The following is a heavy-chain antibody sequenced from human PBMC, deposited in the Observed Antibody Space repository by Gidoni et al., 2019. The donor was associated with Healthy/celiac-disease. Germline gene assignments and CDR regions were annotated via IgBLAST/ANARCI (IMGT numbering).Heavy chain of an antibody. V-gene: IGHV3-30*04. Sequence: QVQLVESGGGVVQPGRSLRLSCAASGFNFSSYAMHWVRQAPGKGLEWVAVISYDGSNKYYADSVKGRFTISRDNSKNTLYLQMNSLRAEDTAVYYCARDYYDSSGYYGPFDYWGQGTLVTVSS. D-gene: IGHD3-22*01. CDR3: ARDYYDSSGYYGPFDY. J-gene: IGHJ4*02. CDR1: GFNFSSYA. CDR2: ISYDGSNK.